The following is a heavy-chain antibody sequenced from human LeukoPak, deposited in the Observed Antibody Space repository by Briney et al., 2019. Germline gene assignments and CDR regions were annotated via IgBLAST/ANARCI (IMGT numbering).Heavy chain of an antibody. CDR1: GFTFSSYW. J-gene: IGHJ4*02. CDR2: IRQDGGVK. CDR3: ARTVVVVVGASDYFDY. V-gene: IGHV3-7*03. Sequence: GGSLRLSCAASGFTFSSYWMTWVRQAPGKGLEWVANIRQDGGVKYYMDSAKGRFTLSRDNAKSSLYLQMNSLRVEDTAMYCCARTVVVVVGASDYFDYWGQGTLVTVSS. D-gene: IGHD2-2*01.